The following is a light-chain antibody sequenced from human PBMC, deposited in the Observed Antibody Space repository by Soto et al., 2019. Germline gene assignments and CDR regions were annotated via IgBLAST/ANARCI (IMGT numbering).Light chain of an antibody. CDR1: QTVRNNF. V-gene: IGKV3-20*01. CDR2: VAS. J-gene: IGKJ1*01. Sequence: EIVLTQSPDTLSLSPGERAILSCRASQTVRNNFLAWYQHKPGQSPRLLISVASSRATGIPDRFSGSGSGTDFSLTISRLEPEDFAAYYCQQYSSSSRTFGQGTKVDIK. CDR3: QQYSSSSRT.